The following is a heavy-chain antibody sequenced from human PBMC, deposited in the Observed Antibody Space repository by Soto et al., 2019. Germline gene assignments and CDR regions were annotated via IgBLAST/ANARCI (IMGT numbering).Heavy chain of an antibody. CDR3: ARLQTARLWFGELRYYYGMDV. CDR2: IYPGDSDT. D-gene: IGHD3-10*01. CDR1: GYSFTSYW. Sequence: PGESLKISCNGSGYSFTSYWIGWVRQMPGKGLEWMGIIYPGDSDTRYSPSFQGQVTISADKSISTAYLQWSSLKASDTAMYYCARLQTARLWFGELRYYYGMDVWGQGTTVTVS. J-gene: IGHJ6*02. V-gene: IGHV5-51*01.